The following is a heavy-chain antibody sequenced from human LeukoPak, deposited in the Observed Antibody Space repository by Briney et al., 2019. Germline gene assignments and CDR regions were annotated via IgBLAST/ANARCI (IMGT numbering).Heavy chain of an antibody. CDR2: IYYSGST. D-gene: IGHD3-10*01. V-gene: IGHV4-39*07. J-gene: IGHJ5*02. CDR3: ARRKLLWFGELMSAWFDP. CDR1: GGSISSSSYY. Sequence: SETLSLTCTVSGGSISSSSYYWGWIRQPPGKGLEWIGSIYYSGSTYYNPSLKSRVTISVDTSKNQFSLKLSSVTAADTAVYYCARRKLLWFGELMSAWFDPWGQGTLVTVSS.